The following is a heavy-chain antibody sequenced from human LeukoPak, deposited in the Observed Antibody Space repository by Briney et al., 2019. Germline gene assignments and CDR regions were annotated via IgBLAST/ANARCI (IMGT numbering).Heavy chain of an antibody. CDR2: ISAYNGNT. CDR3: ATVPHNPEIWWFDP. J-gene: IGHJ5*02. D-gene: IGHD1-1*01. CDR1: GYTFTSYG. Sequence: GASVKVSCKASGYTFTSYGISWVRQAPGQGLEWMGWISAYNGNTNYAQKLQGRVTMTRDTSTSTVYMELSSLRSEDTAVYYCATVPHNPEIWWFDPWGQGTLVTVSS. V-gene: IGHV1-18*01.